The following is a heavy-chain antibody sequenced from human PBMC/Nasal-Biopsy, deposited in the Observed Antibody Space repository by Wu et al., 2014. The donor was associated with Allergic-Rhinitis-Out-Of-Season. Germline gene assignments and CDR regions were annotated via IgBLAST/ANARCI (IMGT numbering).Heavy chain of an antibody. Sequence: LRLSCAASGFSSNSYWMNWVRQAPGKGLEWVANINPGGSLKNYVDSVKGRFTISRDNPKNTLYLQMNSLRVEDTALYYCARDTRGGGGGAFNLWGQGTVVIVSS. CDR1: GFSSNSYW. CDR2: INPGGSLK. CDR3: ARDTRGGGGGAFNL. V-gene: IGHV3-7*03. D-gene: IGHD2-21*01. J-gene: IGHJ3*01.